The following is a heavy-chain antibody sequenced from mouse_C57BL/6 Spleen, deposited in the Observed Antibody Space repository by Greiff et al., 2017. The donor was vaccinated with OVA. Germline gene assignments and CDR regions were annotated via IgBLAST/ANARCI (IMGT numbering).Heavy chain of an antibody. CDR3: ARSDDYDLDY. CDR1: GYTFTSYW. D-gene: IGHD2-4*01. Sequence: QVQLQQPGAELVRPGTSVKLSCKASGYTFTSYWMHWVKQRPGQGLEWIGVIDPSDSYTNYNQKFKGKATLTVDTSSSTAYMQLSSLTSEDSAVYYCARSDDYDLDYWGQGTTLTVSS. J-gene: IGHJ2*01. V-gene: IGHV1-59*01. CDR2: IDPSDSYT.